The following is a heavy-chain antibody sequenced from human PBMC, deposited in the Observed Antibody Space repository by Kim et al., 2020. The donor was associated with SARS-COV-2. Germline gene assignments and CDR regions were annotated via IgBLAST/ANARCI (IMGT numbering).Heavy chain of an antibody. V-gene: IGHV1-69*04. J-gene: IGHJ4*02. CDR1: GGTFSSYA. Sequence: SVKVSCKASGGTFSSYAISWVRQAPGQGLEWMGRIIPIFGIANYAQKFQGRVTITADKSTSTAYMELSSLRSEDTAVYYCAGQSSIAAAGMPGIDYWGQGTLVTVSS. CDR2: IIPIFGIA. CDR3: AGQSSIAAAGMPGIDY. D-gene: IGHD6-13*01.